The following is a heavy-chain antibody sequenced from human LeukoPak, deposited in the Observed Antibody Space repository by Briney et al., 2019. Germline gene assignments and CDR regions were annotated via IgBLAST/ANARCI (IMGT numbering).Heavy chain of an antibody. CDR1: GFTFSSYG. CDR3: VKGGYCGSTTRHFLPYDY. Sequence: GGSLRLSCAASGFTFSSYGMHWVRQAPGKGLEWVSFIRYDGSNQYYADSVKGRFTIARDNSKNTLYLQMNSLRAEDTAVYYCVKGGYCGSTTRHFLPYDYWGRGALVTVSS. J-gene: IGHJ4*02. V-gene: IGHV3-30*02. CDR2: IRYDGSNQ. D-gene: IGHD2-2*01.